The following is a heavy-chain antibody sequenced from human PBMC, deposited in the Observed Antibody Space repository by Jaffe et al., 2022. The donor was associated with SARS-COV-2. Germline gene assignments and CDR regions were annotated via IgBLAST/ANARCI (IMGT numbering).Heavy chain of an antibody. J-gene: IGHJ4*02. Sequence: EVQLVESGGGVVRPGGSLRLSCAASGFTFDNYGITWVRQAPGKGLEWVSAINWNGGSTGYADSVKGRFTISRDNAKNSLYLQMNSLRAEDTALYHCARAPLGVYSYGPSYFDYWGQGTLVTVSS. CDR2: INWNGGST. CDR1: GFTFDNYG. CDR3: ARAPLGVYSYGPSYFDY. D-gene: IGHD5-18*01. V-gene: IGHV3-20*01.